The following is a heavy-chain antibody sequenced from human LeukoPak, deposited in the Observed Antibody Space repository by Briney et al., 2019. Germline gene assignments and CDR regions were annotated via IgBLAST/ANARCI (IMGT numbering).Heavy chain of an antibody. D-gene: IGHD1-26*01. V-gene: IGHV1-18*01. CDR1: GYTFTSYD. Sequence: GASVKVSCKASGYTFTSYDINWVRQATGQGLEWMGWISTYNGHTNYAQKLQGRVTMTTDTSTSTAYMELRNLRSDDTAVYYCARGGRWELPRPYAFDIWGQGTMVTVSS. CDR3: ARGGRWELPRPYAFDI. J-gene: IGHJ3*02. CDR2: ISTYNGHT.